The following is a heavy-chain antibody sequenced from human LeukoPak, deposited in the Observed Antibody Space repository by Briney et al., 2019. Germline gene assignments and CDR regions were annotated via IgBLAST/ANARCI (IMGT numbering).Heavy chain of an antibody. CDR3: ARDSARLGEVARTSFDL. V-gene: IGHV3-48*03. CDR1: GFTFSSYE. Sequence: GGSLRLSCAASGFTFSSYEMNWVRQAPGKGLEWVSYISSSGSTIYYADSVKGRFIISRDNAKNSLYLQMNSLRAEDTAVYYCARDSARLGEVARTSFDLWGRGTLVTVSS. D-gene: IGHD3-10*01. CDR2: ISSSGSTI. J-gene: IGHJ2*01.